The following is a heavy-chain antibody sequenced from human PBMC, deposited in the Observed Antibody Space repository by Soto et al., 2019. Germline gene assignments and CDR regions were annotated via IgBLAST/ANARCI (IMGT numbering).Heavy chain of an antibody. Sequence: LCLSCAASGFTFSSYDINWVRPAPGKGLEWASYIISSGSTIYYADSVKGRVTISRDNAKNSLYLQMNSLGAEDTAVYYCARDGRGLGYGGQGTLVTVSS. D-gene: IGHD5-12*01. CDR2: IISSGSTI. CDR3: ARDGRGLGY. V-gene: IGHV3-48*03. CDR1: GFTFSSYD. J-gene: IGHJ4*02.